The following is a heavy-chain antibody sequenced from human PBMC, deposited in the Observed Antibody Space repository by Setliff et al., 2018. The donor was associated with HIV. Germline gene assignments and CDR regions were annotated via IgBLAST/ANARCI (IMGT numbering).Heavy chain of an antibody. D-gene: IGHD6-6*01. CDR2: ISSSSSYI. CDR1: GFTFGSYS. J-gene: IGHJ4*02. CDR3: AGRYSSSSTGFDY. Sequence: PGGSLRLSCADSGFTFGSYSMNWVRQAPGKGLEWVSSISSSSSYIYYADSVKGRFTISRDNAKNSLYLQMNSLRAEDTAVYYCAGRYSSSSTGFDYWGQGTLVTVSS. V-gene: IGHV3-21*01.